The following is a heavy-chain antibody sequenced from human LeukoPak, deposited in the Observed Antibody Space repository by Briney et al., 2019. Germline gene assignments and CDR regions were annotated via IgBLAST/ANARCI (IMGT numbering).Heavy chain of an antibody. CDR2: INPNSGGT. CDR3: ARARASRRRILAGY. Sequence: ASVNVSCKASGYTFTGYYMHWVRQAPGQGLEWIGWINPNSGGTNYAQKFQGRVTMTRDTSISTAYMELSRLRSDDTAVYYCARARASRRRILAGYWGQGTLVTVSS. CDR1: GYTFTGYY. D-gene: IGHD1-14*01. V-gene: IGHV1-2*02. J-gene: IGHJ4*02.